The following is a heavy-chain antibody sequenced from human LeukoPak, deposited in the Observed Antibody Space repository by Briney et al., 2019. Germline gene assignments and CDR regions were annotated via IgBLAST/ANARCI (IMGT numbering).Heavy chain of an antibody. D-gene: IGHD3-10*01. Sequence: SGPALVKPTQTLTLTCTFSGFSLSTSGMRVSWIRQPPGKALEWLARIDRDDDKFYSTSLKTRLTISKDTSKNQVVLTMTNMDPVDTATYYCARTYGSGSWGAFDIWGQGTMVTVSS. V-gene: IGHV2-70*04. CDR3: ARTYGSGSWGAFDI. J-gene: IGHJ3*02. CDR1: GFSLSTSGMR. CDR2: IDRDDDK.